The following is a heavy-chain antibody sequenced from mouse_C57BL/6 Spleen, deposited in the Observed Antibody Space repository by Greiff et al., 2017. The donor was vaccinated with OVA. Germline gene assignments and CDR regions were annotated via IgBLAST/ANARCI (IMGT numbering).Heavy chain of an antibody. CDR3: AREAIYYDYPWFAY. Sequence: EVQLQQSGPELVKPGASVKMSCKASGYTFTDYNMHWVKQSHGKSLEWIGYINPNNGGTSYNQKFKGKATLTVNKSSSTAYMELRSLTSEDSAVYYCAREAIYYDYPWFAYWGQGTLVTVSA. D-gene: IGHD2-4*01. CDR2: INPNNGGT. V-gene: IGHV1-22*01. J-gene: IGHJ3*01. CDR1: GYTFTDYN.